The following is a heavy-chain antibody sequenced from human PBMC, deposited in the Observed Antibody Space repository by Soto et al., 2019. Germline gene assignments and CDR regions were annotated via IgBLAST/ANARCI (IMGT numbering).Heavy chain of an antibody. V-gene: IGHV1-3*01. CDR1: GYTFNTYT. Sequence: QVQLVQSGAEVMKPGASVKVSCKASGYTFNTYTIHWVRQAPGQSLEWMGWITPDKGNTYFSQKFQGRVTVTRDTSASTAYLELSSLTSEDTAVYYCAREPRHAVYFDYWGLGSLVTVSS. CDR2: ITPDKGNT. CDR3: AREPRHAVYFDY. J-gene: IGHJ4*02.